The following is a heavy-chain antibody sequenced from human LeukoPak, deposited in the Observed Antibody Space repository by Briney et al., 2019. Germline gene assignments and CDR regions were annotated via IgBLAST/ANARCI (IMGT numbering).Heavy chain of an antibody. CDR1: GFTFDDYA. CDR3: AKDRDGSYYYGMDV. D-gene: IGHD5-24*01. Sequence: GGSLRLSCEASGFTFDDYAMHWVRQAPGKGLEWVSGISWNSGSIGYADSVKGRFTISRDNAKNSLYLQMNSLRAEDTALYYCAKDRDGSYYYGMDVWGQGTTVTVSS. J-gene: IGHJ6*02. CDR2: ISWNSGSI. V-gene: IGHV3-9*01.